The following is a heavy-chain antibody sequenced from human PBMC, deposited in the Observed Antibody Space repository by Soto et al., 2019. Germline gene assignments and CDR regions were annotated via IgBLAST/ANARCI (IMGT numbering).Heavy chain of an antibody. CDR2: IKNDERTT. D-gene: IGHD1-26*01. J-gene: IGHJ4*02. CDR3: ARGGSLEGY. Sequence: VQLVESGGGLVQPGGSLRLSCAASGFSFSSDWMHWVRQAPGKGLVWVSRIKNDERTTTYADSVKGRFTISRDNAKNTLYLQMNSLRAEDTAVYYCARGGSLEGYWGQGTLVPVSS. V-gene: IGHV3-74*03. CDR1: GFSFSSDW.